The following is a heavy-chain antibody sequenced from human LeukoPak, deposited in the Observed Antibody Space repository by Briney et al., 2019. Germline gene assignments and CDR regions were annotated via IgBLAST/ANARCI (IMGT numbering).Heavy chain of an antibody. CDR2: IYSGGST. J-gene: IGHJ4*02. CDR3: ARVGAWELPDY. D-gene: IGHD1-26*01. V-gene: IGHV3-66*01. CDR1: GFTVSSNY. Sequence: PGGSLRLSCAASGFTVSSNYMSWVRQAPGKGLEWVSVIYSGGSTYYADSVKGRFTISRDNSKNTLYLQMNSLRAEDTAVYYCARVGAWELPDYWGQGTLVTVSS.